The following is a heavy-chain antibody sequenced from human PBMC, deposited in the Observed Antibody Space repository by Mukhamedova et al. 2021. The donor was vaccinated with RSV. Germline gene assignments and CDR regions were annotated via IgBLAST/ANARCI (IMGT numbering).Heavy chain of an antibody. Sequence: ADFVKGRFTISRDNAKNTISLQMNSLTAEDSAVYYCARDGGGSFDSWGQGTLVTVSS. CDR3: ARDGGGSFDS. V-gene: IGHV3-74*01. J-gene: IGHJ4*02.